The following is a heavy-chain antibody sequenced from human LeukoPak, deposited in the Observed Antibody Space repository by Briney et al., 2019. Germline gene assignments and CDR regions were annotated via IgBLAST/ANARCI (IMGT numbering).Heavy chain of an antibody. CDR2: IYYSGST. CDR1: GGSISSGGYY. CDR3: ARISYTAMALDY. D-gene: IGHD5-18*01. V-gene: IGHV4-31*03. J-gene: IGHJ4*02. Sequence: SETLSLTCTVSGGSISSGGYYWSWIRQHPGKGLEWIGYIYYSGSTYYNPSLKSRVTISVDKSKNQFSLKLSSVTAADTAVYYCARISYTAMALDYWGQGTLVTVSS.